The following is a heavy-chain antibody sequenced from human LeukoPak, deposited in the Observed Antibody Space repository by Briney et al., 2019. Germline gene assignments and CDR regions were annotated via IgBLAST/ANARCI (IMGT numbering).Heavy chain of an antibody. CDR1: GGSISSGSYY. J-gene: IGHJ5*02. CDR2: IYTSGST. CDR3: ASVGSGWYEGEGGNWFDP. Sequence: SETLSLTCTVSGGSISSGSYYWSWIRQPAGKGLEWIGRIYTSGSTNYNPSLKSRVTISVDTSKNQFSLKLSSVTAADTAVYYCASVGSGWYEGEGGNWFDPWGQGTLVTVSS. V-gene: IGHV4-61*02. D-gene: IGHD6-19*01.